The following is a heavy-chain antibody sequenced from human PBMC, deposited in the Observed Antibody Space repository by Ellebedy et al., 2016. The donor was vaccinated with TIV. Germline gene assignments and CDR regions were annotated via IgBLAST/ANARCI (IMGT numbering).Heavy chain of an antibody. D-gene: IGHD3-10*01. V-gene: IGHV1-46*01. CDR3: ARADEGDPLDY. CDR2: IDPRGGRI. Sequence: AASVQVSCKASVYSFGSYYLHWARQAPGQGLEWMGIIDPRGGRIDYAQKFKDRVIMSRDKSTNTVYMELSSLRSEDTAIYYCARADEGDPLDYWGQGTLVTVSS. J-gene: IGHJ4*02. CDR1: VYSFGSYY.